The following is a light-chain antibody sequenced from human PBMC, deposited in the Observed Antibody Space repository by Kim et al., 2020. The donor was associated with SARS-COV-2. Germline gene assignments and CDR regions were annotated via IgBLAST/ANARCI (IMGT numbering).Light chain of an antibody. V-gene: IGKV1-39*01. CDR2: GAF. CDR3: QQSYSIPHT. Sequence: DIEMTQSPSSLSASVGDRVTITCRASQSITSKLNWYQQKPGKAPKVLIYGAFSLQSGVPSRFSGSGSGTDFTLTISSLQAEDFATYYCQQSYSIPHTFGQGPSWRS. CDR1: QSITSK. J-gene: IGKJ2*01.